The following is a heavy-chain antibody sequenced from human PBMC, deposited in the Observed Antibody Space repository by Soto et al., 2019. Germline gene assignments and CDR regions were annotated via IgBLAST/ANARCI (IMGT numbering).Heavy chain of an antibody. Sequence: GGSLRLSCAASGFTFSSYGMHWVRQAPGKGLEWVAVIWYDGSNKYYADSVKGRFTISRDNSKNTLYLQMNSLRAEDTAVYYCARDFRDGYNPTTYYFDYWGQGTLVTVSS. V-gene: IGHV3-33*01. CDR2: IWYDGSNK. CDR3: ARDFRDGYNPTTYYFDY. CDR1: GFTFSSYG. J-gene: IGHJ4*02. D-gene: IGHD5-12*01.